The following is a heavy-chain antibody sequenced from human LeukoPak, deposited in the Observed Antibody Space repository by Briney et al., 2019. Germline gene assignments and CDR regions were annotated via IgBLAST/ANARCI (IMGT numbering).Heavy chain of an antibody. D-gene: IGHD2-8*02. CDR3: ARAPTGYYMDV. Sequence: SETLSLTCGVSGYSITSGFCWGWIRQPPGKGLEWIAFMYNSGSTYYDPSLKSRVTMSMDTSKNLLSLKLGSVTAADTAVYYCARAPTGYYMDVWGKGTTVTVSS. CDR2: MYNSGST. V-gene: IGHV4-38-2*01. J-gene: IGHJ6*03. CDR1: GYSITSGFC.